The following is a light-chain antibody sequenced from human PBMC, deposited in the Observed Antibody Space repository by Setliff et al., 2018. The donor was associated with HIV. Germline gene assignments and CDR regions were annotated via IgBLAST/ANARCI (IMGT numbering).Light chain of an antibody. CDR1: SSDVGSYNF. CDR3: CSYAGSSIFYV. J-gene: IGLJ1*01. CDR2: EVS. Sequence: ALTRPASVSGSPGQSITISCTGTSSDVGSYNFVSWYQQHPGKAPKLMIYEVSKRPSGDSDRFSGSKSGNTASLTISGLQADDEADYYCCSYAGSSIFYVFGSGTKVTVL. V-gene: IGLV2-23*02.